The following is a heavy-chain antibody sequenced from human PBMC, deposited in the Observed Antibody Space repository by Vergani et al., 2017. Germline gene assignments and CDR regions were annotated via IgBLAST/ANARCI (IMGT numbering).Heavy chain of an antibody. CDR2: ISSSSSYI. D-gene: IGHD2-2*01. V-gene: IGHV3-21*01. CDR3: ASLYCSSTSCYWDYYGMDV. Sequence: EVQLVESGGGLVKPGGSLRLSCAASGFTFSSYSMNWVRQAPGKGLEWVSSISSSSSYIYYAGSVKGRFTISRDNAKNSLYLQMNSLRAEDTAVYYCASLYCSSTSCYWDYYGMDVWGQGTTVTVSS. CDR1: GFTFSSYS. J-gene: IGHJ6*02.